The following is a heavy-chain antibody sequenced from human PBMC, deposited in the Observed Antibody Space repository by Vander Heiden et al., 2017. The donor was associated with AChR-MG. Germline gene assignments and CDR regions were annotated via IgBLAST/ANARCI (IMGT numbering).Heavy chain of an antibody. Sequence: QLQLQESGPGLVKPSETLSLTCPVSGDSISSSNYYWGWVRQPPGKGLEWIGTIYYSGSTYYNPSLKSRVTMSLDTSKNQFSLKLNSVTAADTAVYYCARLYSYGSEIDYWGQGTLVTVSS. CDR2: IYYSGST. J-gene: IGHJ4*02. CDR3: ARLYSYGSEIDY. CDR1: GDSISSSNYY. V-gene: IGHV4-39*01. D-gene: IGHD5-18*01.